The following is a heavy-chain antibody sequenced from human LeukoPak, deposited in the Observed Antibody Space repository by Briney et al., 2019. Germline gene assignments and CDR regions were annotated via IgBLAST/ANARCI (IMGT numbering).Heavy chain of an antibody. D-gene: IGHD3-10*01. J-gene: IGHJ5*02. CDR1: GYTFTSYG. Sequence: ASVKVSCKASGYTFTSYGISWVRQAPGQGLEWMGGIIPIFGTANYAQKFQGRVTITADKSTSTAYMELSSLRSEDTAVYYCARAALLWFGESRFDPWGQGTLVTVSS. CDR2: IIPIFGTA. V-gene: IGHV1-69*06. CDR3: ARAALLWFGESRFDP.